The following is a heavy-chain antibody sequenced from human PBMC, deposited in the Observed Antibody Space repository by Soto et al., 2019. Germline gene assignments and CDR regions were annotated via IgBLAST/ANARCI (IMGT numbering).Heavy chain of an antibody. D-gene: IGHD2-2*01. CDR3: ARVPPGEYGAFDI. V-gene: IGHV1-2*04. J-gene: IGHJ3*02. CDR1: GYTFTGYY. CDR2: INPNSGGT. Sequence: QVQLVQSGAEVKKPGASVKVSCKASGYTFTGYYMHWVRQAPGQGLEWMGWINPNSGGTNYAQKFQGWVTMTRDTSSSTAYLELSRRRADDTAVYYCARVPPGEYGAFDIWGQGTKVTVSS.